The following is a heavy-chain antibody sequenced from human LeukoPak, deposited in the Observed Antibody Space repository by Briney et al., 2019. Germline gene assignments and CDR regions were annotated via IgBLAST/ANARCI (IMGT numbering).Heavy chain of an antibody. CDR3: ARSQVWVYDYVRGSPQPTFDN. J-gene: IGHJ4*02. Sequence: PSETLSLTCVVSGGSIAGYYWSWIRQPPGKGLEWIGYIYYSGSANYNPSLKSRVITSIDTPKNQFSVKLSSVTAADTAVYYCARSQVWVYDYVRGSPQPTFDNWGQGILVTVSS. CDR2: IYYSGSA. CDR1: GGSIAGYY. D-gene: IGHD3-16*01. V-gene: IGHV4-59*08.